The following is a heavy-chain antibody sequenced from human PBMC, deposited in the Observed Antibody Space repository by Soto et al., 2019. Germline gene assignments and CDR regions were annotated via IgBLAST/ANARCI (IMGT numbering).Heavy chain of an antibody. J-gene: IGHJ5*02. D-gene: IGHD6-19*01. CDR2: IYQSGVT. CDR1: GYSYSISTYS. Sequence: SETLSLTCYLSGYSYSISTYSWSWIRQPPGKALQWIGFIYQSGVTSYNPSLASRVSISLDRSNKQCSLKLKSVTAADTAVYFCAGMPYTSGLRFDPWGPGTLVTVSS. CDR3: AGMPYTSGLRFDP. V-gene: IGHV4-30-2*01.